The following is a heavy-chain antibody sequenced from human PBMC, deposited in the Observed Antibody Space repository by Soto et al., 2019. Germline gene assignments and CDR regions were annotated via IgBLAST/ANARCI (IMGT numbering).Heavy chain of an antibody. J-gene: IGHJ4*02. CDR3: GRGRSGQIVVFY. V-gene: IGHV1-2*02. CDR1: GYTFTGHY. CDR2: IGPESGAT. D-gene: IGHD1-26*01. Sequence: GASVKVSCKASGYTFTGHYIHWVRQAPEQGPEWMGEIGPESGATRYAEKFQGRVTMTLDTSITTVYMELKNLSPDDTAVYYCGRGRSGQIVVFYWGQGTPGT.